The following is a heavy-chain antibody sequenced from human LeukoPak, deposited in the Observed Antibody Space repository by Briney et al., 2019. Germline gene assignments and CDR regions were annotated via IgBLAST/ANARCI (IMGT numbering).Heavy chain of an antibody. D-gene: IGHD3-22*01. Sequence: PSETLSLTCAVYGGSFSGYYWSWIRQPPGKGLEWIGEINHSGSTNYNPSPKSRVTISVDTSKNQFSLKLSSVTAADTAVYYCARRWITMIVVVNWFDPWGQGTLVTVSS. CDR3: ARRWITMIVVVNWFDP. CDR2: INHSGST. CDR1: GGSFSGYY. V-gene: IGHV4-34*01. J-gene: IGHJ5*02.